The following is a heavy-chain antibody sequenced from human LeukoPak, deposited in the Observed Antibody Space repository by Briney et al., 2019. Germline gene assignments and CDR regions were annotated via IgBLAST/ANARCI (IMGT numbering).Heavy chain of an antibody. D-gene: IGHD6-19*01. CDR2: MNPNSGNT. CDR1: GYTFTSYD. Sequence: ASVKVSCKASGYTFTSYDINWVRQATGQGLEWMGWMNPNSGNTGYAQKFQGRVTMTRNTSISTAYMELSSLRSEDTAVYYCHSGWYPNYYYGMDVWGQGTTVTVSS. V-gene: IGHV1-8*01. J-gene: IGHJ6*02. CDR3: HSGWYPNYYYGMDV.